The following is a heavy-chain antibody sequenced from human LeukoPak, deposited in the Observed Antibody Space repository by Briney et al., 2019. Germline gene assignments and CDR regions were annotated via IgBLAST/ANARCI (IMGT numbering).Heavy chain of an antibody. D-gene: IGHD4-11*01. CDR1: GFTFSGSG. V-gene: IGHV3-30*03. Sequence: GRSLRLSCAASGFTFSGSGMHWVRQAPGKGLEWVATISYDGTSKYYAGSVKGRFTISRDKSKNTLYLQMNSLTAEDTAVYYCATTLTTYLDYWGHGTLVTVSS. CDR2: ISYDGTSK. J-gene: IGHJ4*01. CDR3: ATTLTTYLDY.